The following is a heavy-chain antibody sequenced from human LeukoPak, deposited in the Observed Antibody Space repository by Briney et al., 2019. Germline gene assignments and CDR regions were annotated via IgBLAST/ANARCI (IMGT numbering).Heavy chain of an antibody. CDR1: GYTFTSYG. V-gene: IGHV1-18*01. CDR2: ISAYNGNT. D-gene: IGHD2-15*01. CDR3: ALGYCSGGSCYGSGDY. J-gene: IGHJ4*02. Sequence: ASVKVSCKASGYTFTSYGIGWVRQAPGQGLEWMGWISAYNGNTNYAQKLQGRVTMTTDTSTSTAYMELRSLRSDDTAVYYCALGYCSGGSCYGSGDYWGQGTLVIVSS.